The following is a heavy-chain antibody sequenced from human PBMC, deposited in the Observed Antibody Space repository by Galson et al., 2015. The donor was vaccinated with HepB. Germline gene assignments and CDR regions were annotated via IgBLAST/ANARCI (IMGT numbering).Heavy chain of an antibody. CDR1: GFTFSSYA. CDR2: ISYDGSNK. V-gene: IGHV3-30*04. J-gene: IGHJ4*02. Sequence: SLRLSCAASGFTFSSYAMHWVRQAPGKGLEWVAVISYDGSNKYYADSVKGRFTISRDNSKNTLYLQMNSLRAEDTAVYYCARDSVGIGIAAAGNDYWGQGTLVTVSS. D-gene: IGHD6-13*01. CDR3: ARDSVGIGIAAAGNDY.